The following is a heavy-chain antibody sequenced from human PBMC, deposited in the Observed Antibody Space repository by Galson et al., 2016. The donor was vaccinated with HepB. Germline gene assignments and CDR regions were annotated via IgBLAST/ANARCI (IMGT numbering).Heavy chain of an antibody. V-gene: IGHV3-11*05. CDR2: ISSSGSYNT. CDR1: GFSFSDYY. Sequence: SLRLSCAASGFSFSDYYMTWIRQAPGKGLEWVSYISSSGSYNTNYADSVKGRFTISRHNAKNSLYLQMDSLRVEDTAVYYCARAASELDYWGQGTLVTVSS. J-gene: IGHJ4*02. CDR3: ARAASELDY. D-gene: IGHD6-19*01.